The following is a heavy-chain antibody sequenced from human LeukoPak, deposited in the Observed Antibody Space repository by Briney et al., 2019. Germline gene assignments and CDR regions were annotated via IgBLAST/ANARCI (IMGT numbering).Heavy chain of an antibody. CDR3: ARDLGYCSGDGCIRNWFDP. CDR1: GYTFTGYY. Sequence: GASVKVSCKASGYTFTGYYMHWVRQAPGQGLEWMGRINPNSGGTNYAQKFQGRVTMTRDTSISTAYMELSRLTSDDTAMYYCARDLGYCSGDGCIRNWFDPWGQGTLVTVSS. D-gene: IGHD2-15*01. CDR2: INPNSGGT. V-gene: IGHV1-2*06. J-gene: IGHJ5*02.